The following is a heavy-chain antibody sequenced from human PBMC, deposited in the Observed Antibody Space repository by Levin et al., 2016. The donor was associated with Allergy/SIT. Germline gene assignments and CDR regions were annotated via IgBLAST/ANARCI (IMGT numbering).Heavy chain of an antibody. D-gene: IGHD6-13*01. CDR3: ARDGAAGKGFDWFDS. Sequence: ASVKVSCKASGYTFTSYYMHWVRQAPGQGLEWMGMINPSGGSTSYAQKFQGRVTMTRDTSTTTVYMELSSLRSEDTALYYCARDGAAGKGFDWFDSWGQGTLVTVSS. J-gene: IGHJ5*01. CDR2: INPSGGST. V-gene: IGHV1-46*01. CDR1: GYTFTSYY.